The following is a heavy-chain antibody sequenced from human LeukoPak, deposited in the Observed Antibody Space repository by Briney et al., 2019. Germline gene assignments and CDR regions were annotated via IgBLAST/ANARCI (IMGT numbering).Heavy chain of an antibody. CDR1: GFSFSDYA. CDR3: AKDRVFGVVIIGFDL. V-gene: IGHV3-23*01. Sequence: PGGSLRLSCAASGFSFSDYAMAWVRQTPGKGLEWVSVITGSGGNTYYADSVKGRFSISRDNSKNTIYLHMHNLRAEDTAIYYCAKDRVFGVVIIGFDLWGQGTMVTVSS. J-gene: IGHJ3*01. D-gene: IGHD3-3*01. CDR2: ITGSGGNT.